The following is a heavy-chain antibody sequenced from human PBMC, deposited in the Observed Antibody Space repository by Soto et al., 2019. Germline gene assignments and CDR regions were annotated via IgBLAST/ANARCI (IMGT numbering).Heavy chain of an antibody. D-gene: IGHD3-3*01. Sequence: PGGSLRLSCAASGFTFSSFGMRGVRQAPGKGLEWVAVISYDGSNKYYADSVKGRFTISRDNAKKSLYLQMDSLRAEDTAVYYCARGWGSNYDFWSGSPMDVWGQGTTVTVSS. CDR3: ARGWGSNYDFWSGSPMDV. V-gene: IGHV3-30*03. J-gene: IGHJ6*02. CDR2: ISYDGSNK. CDR1: GFTFSSFG.